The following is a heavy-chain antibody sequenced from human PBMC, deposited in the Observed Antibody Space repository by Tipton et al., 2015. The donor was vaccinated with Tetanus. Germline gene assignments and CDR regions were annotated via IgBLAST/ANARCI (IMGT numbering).Heavy chain of an antibody. Sequence: TLSLTCAVYGGSFSGYYWSWIRQPPGKGLEWIGEINHSGSTNYSPSLKSRVTISVDTPKNQFSLKLSSVTAADTAVYYCARAKNLRTYYYYYYGMDVWGQGTTVTVSS. V-gene: IGHV4-34*01. CDR3: ARAKNLRTYYYYYYGMDV. D-gene: IGHD1-1*01. J-gene: IGHJ6*02. CDR1: GGSFSGYY. CDR2: INHSGST.